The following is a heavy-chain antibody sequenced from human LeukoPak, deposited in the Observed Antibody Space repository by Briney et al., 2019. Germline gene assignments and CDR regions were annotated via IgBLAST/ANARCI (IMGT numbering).Heavy chain of an antibody. Sequence: GGSLRLSCAASGLSFSRYWMSWVRQAPGKGLEWVANINQDGSEKYYVDSVKGRFTISRDNAKNSLYLQMNSLRAEDTALYYCAKDIHPNGIQLWCFDYWGQGTLVTVSS. CDR3: AKDIHPNGIQLWCFDY. J-gene: IGHJ4*02. CDR1: GLSFSRYW. D-gene: IGHD5-18*01. V-gene: IGHV3-7*03. CDR2: INQDGSEK.